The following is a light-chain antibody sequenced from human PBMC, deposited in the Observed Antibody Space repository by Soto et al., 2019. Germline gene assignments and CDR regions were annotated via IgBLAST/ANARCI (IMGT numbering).Light chain of an antibody. CDR3: AAWDDSLNGHWV. V-gene: IGLV1-44*01. CDR1: STNIGSNT. CDR2: NNN. J-gene: IGLJ3*02. Sequence: QSVLTQPPSASGTPGQRVTISCSGSSTNIGSNTVNWYQQHPGTAPKILIYNNNKLPSGVPDRFSGSKSGTSASLAISGLQSEDEADDYCAAWDDSLNGHWVFGGGTKLTVL.